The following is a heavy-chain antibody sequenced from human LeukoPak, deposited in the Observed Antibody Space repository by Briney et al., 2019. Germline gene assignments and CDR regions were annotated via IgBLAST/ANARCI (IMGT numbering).Heavy chain of an antibody. CDR2: ISSSGSTI. CDR3: ARATDVWGSSLHYYYYMDV. CDR1: GFTFSSYE. J-gene: IGHJ6*03. Sequence: GGSLRLSCAASGFTFSSYEMNWVRQAPGKGLEWVSYISSSGSTIYYADSVKGRFTISRDNAKNSLYLQMNSLRAEDTAVYYCARATDVWGSSLHYYYYMDVWGKGTTVTVSS. V-gene: IGHV3-48*03. D-gene: IGHD3-16*01.